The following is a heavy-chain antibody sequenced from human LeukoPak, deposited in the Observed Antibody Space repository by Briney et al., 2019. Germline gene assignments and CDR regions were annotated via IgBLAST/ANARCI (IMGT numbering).Heavy chain of an antibody. D-gene: IGHD2-2*01. Sequence: GGSLRLSCAASGFTFSSYAMSWVRQAPGKGLKWVSAISGSGGSTYYADSVKGRFTISRDNSKNTLYLQMNSLRAEDTAVYYCAKPLVVVPAALFDYWGQGTLVTVSS. V-gene: IGHV3-23*01. CDR2: ISGSGGST. CDR3: AKPLVVVPAALFDY. J-gene: IGHJ4*02. CDR1: GFTFSSYA.